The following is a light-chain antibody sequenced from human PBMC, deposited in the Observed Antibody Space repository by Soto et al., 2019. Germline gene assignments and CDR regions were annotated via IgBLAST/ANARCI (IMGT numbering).Light chain of an antibody. CDR1: QSIDSTY. CDR3: QQYHDSPIT. V-gene: IGKV3-20*01. J-gene: IGKJ5*01. Sequence: EIVLTQSPGTLSLSPGERATLSCRASQSIDSTYLAWYQQKPGQSPRVLMYGASRRATGIPDRFSGSGSGTDFTLTITGLEPEDFAVYYCQQYHDSPITFGQGTRLEIK. CDR2: GAS.